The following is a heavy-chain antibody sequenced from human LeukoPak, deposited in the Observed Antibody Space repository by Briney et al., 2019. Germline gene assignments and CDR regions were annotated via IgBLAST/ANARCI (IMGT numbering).Heavy chain of an antibody. D-gene: IGHD1-20*01. CDR1: GDSFSSFDYY. J-gene: IGHJ4*01. CDR2: IYYSGST. V-gene: IGHV4-39*07. Sequence: SETLSLTCTVSGDSFSSFDYYWGWIRQPPGKGLEWIGNIYYSGSTYYNPSLKSRVTISLDTSKNQFSLKLISVTAADTAVYYCVRDPRNWNYFDYWGHGILVTVSS. CDR3: VRDPRNWNYFDY.